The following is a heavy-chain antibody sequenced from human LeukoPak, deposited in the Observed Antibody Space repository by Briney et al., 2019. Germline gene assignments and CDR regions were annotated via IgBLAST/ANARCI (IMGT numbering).Heavy chain of an antibody. V-gene: IGHV3-48*03. CDR1: GFTFSSHE. Sequence: PGGSLRLSCAASGFTFSSHEMNWVRQAPGKGLEWVSYISSSGSIYYGDSVKGRFTISRDNAKNSLYLQMNNVRAEDTATYYCARGGYCGGSICYVSNAFDIWGQGTMVTVSS. CDR3: ARGGYCGGSICYVSNAFDI. CDR2: ISSSGSI. J-gene: IGHJ3*02. D-gene: IGHD2-15*01.